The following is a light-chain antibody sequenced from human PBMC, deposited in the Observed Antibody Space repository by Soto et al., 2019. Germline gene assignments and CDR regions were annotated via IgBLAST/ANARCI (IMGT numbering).Light chain of an antibody. Sequence: QLVLTQSPSASAPLGASVKLTCILTSGHTRYAIAWHQQQPEKGPRYLLKINSDGSHYKGDGIPDRFSGSTSGTEHYLTISSLQSEDEADYYCQTWDTGIPVFGGGTKVTVL. V-gene: IGLV4-69*01. J-gene: IGLJ3*02. CDR3: QTWDTGIPV. CDR2: INSDGSH. CDR1: SGHTRYA.